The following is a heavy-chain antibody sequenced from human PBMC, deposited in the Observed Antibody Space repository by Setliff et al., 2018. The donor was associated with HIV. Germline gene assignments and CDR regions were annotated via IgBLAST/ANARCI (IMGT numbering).Heavy chain of an antibody. D-gene: IGHD2-21*01. J-gene: IGHJ6*03. V-gene: IGHV1-8*03. CDR1: GYIFMNND. CDR3: ARIVAPGSHGPDYYMDV. CDR2: VNPNRGNT. Sequence: ASVKVSCKASGYIFMNNDISWVRQAPGQGLEWVGWVNPNRGNTGFAQKFQGRLTITRDTSKSTVYMELSSLRSEDTGVYYCARIVAPGSHGPDYYMDVWGKGTTLTVSS.